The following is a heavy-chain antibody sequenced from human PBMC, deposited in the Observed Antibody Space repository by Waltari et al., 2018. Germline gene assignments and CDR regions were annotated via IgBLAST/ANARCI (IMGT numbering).Heavy chain of an antibody. D-gene: IGHD2-15*01. CDR1: GFTFSRSW. J-gene: IGHJ3*01. CDR2: INNDGGST. Sequence: EVQLVESGGGLVQPGGSLRLSCAASGFTFSRSWIHWVRQFPGKGLMGVSRINNDGGSTVYADSVKGRFTISGDDAKNTVCLQMNNLSAEDTALYYCARAGLLGAFDVWGQGTMVTVSS. CDR3: ARAGLLGAFDV. V-gene: IGHV3-74*03.